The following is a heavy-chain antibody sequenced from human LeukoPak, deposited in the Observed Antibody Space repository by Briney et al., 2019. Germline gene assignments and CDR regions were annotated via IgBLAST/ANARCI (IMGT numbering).Heavy chain of an antibody. V-gene: IGHV3-48*01. D-gene: IGHD6-19*01. CDR1: GFSFSAYT. J-gene: IGHJ4*02. CDR3: AKQRSGGSGWCMDY. CDR2: ISSSSTI. Sequence: GGSLRLSCEASGFSFSAYTMDWVRQAPGKGLEWVSYISSSSTIYYADSVKGRFTISRDDSTNTLYLQMNSLRAEDTAVYYCAKQRSGGSGWCMDYWGQGTLVTVSS.